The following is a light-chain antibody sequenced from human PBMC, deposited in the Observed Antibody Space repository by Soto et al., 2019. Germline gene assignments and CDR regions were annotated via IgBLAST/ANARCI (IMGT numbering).Light chain of an antibody. CDR3: AAWDDSLRGYV. CDR1: ISNIGRNY. V-gene: IGLV1-47*02. CDR2: GNT. Sequence: QSVLSHPPSASGTPGQRVNISCSGSISNIGRNYIYWYQQLPGAAPKLLIYGNTQRPSGVPDRFSGSKSGTSVSLAISGLRSEDEADYYCAAWDDSLRGYVFGTGTKVTVL. J-gene: IGLJ1*01.